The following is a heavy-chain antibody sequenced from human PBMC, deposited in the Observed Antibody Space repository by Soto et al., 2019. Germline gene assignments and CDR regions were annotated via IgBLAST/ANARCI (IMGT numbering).Heavy chain of an antibody. Sequence: QVQLQESGPGLVKPSETLSLTCTVSGGSISSYYWSWIRQPPGKGLEWIGFIFYSGSTSYNPSLKSRVTISIETSEYQFSLKLTSVTAADTAVYYCASMIGDPVLSFDSWGQGTLVAVSS. V-gene: IGHV4-59*01. CDR1: GGSISSYY. CDR2: IFYSGST. D-gene: IGHD3-10*02. CDR3: ASMIGDPVLSFDS. J-gene: IGHJ5*01.